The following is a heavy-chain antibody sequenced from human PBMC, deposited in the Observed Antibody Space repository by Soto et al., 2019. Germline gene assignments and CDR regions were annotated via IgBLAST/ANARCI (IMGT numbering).Heavy chain of an antibody. Sequence: EMLSLTCSVSGGSINNYYWSWIRQPPGKGLEWIGYIYYSGTTNYNPSLKSRVTISVDTSKNQFSLKLSSVTAADTAVYYCARHRYSYGSYYFDYWGQGTLVTVS. V-gene: IGHV4-59*08. CDR2: IYYSGTT. D-gene: IGHD5-18*01. J-gene: IGHJ4*02. CDR3: ARHRYSYGSYYFDY. CDR1: GGSINNYY.